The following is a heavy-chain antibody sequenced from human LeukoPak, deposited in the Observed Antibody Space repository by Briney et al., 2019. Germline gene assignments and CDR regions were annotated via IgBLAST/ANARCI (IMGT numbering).Heavy chain of an antibody. CDR1: GFTFSNYW. D-gene: IGHD2-2*01. Sequence: GGSLRLSCAASGFTFSNYWMHWIRQAPGKGLEWVSGISWNSGSIGYADSVKGRFTISRDNAKNSLYLQMNSLRAEDTALYYCAKDISTVPAATFDYWGQGTLVTVSS. V-gene: IGHV3-9*01. CDR2: ISWNSGSI. CDR3: AKDISTVPAATFDY. J-gene: IGHJ4*02.